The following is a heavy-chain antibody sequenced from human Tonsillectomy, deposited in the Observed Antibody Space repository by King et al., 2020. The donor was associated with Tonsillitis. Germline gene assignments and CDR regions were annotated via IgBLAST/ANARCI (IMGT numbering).Heavy chain of an antibody. D-gene: IGHD3-10*01. Sequence: VQLVESGGGLVQPGGSLRLSCAASGFTFSSYDMHWVRQAPGRGLEWVSAIGSAGDTYYPGSVKGRFTISRDNAKNFLYLQMNSLRAGDTAVYYCAREKVGQLLYDYWDQGTLVTVSS. CDR3: AREKVGQLLYDY. J-gene: IGHJ4*02. CDR2: IGSAGDT. CDR1: GFTFSSYD. V-gene: IGHV3-13*01.